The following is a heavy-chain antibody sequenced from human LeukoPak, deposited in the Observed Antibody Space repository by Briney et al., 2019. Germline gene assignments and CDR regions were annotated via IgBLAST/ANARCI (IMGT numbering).Heavy chain of an antibody. Sequence: SETLSLTCAVSGYSISSGYYWGWIRQPPGKGLEWIASIYHSGSTYYNPSLKSRVTISVDTSKNQFFLKLSSVTAADTAVYYCARTPQYDYVWGSYRYGAFDIWGQGTMVTVSS. J-gene: IGHJ3*02. D-gene: IGHD3-16*02. CDR3: ARTPQYDYVWGSYRYGAFDI. CDR2: IYHSGST. V-gene: IGHV4-38-2*01. CDR1: GYSISSGYY.